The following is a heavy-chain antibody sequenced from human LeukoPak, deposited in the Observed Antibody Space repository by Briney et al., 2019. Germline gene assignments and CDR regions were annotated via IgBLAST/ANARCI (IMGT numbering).Heavy chain of an antibody. CDR3: ARLGRRYDFWSGSYYYYMDV. CDR2: MNPNSGNT. J-gene: IGHJ6*03. D-gene: IGHD3-3*01. V-gene: IGHV1-8*03. CDR1: GYTFTSYD. Sequence: ASVKVSCKASGYTFTSYDINWVRQATGQGLEWMGWMNPNSGNTGYAQKFQGRVTITRNTSISTAYMELSSLRSEDTAVYYCARLGRRYDFWSGSYYYYMDVWGKGTTVTVSS.